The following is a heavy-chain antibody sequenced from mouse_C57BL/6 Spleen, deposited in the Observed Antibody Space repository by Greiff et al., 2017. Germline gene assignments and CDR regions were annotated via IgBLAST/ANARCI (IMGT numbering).Heavy chain of an antibody. Sequence: QVQLQQPGAELVRPGSSVKLSCKASGYTFTSYWMHWVKQRPIQGLEWIGNIDPSDSETHYNQKFKDKATLTVDKSSSTAYMQLSSLTSEDSAVDYCARRTLRLSYVAYWGQGTLVTVSA. CDR2: IDPSDSET. D-gene: IGHD3-2*02. V-gene: IGHV1-52*01. CDR1: GYTFTSYW. J-gene: IGHJ3*01. CDR3: ARRTLRLSYVAY.